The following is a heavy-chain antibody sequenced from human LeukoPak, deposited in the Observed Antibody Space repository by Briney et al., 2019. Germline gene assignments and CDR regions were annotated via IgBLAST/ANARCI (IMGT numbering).Heavy chain of an antibody. J-gene: IGHJ4*02. V-gene: IGHV4-30-4*08. CDR3: ARSTYDFWSASIFDY. CDR1: GGSISSGDYY. D-gene: IGHD3-3*01. Sequence: SQTLSLTCTVSGGSISSGDYYWSWIRQPPGKGLEWIGYIYYSGSTYYNPSPKSRVTISVDTSKNQFSLKLSSVTAADTAVYYCARSTYDFWSASIFDYWGQGTLVTVSS. CDR2: IYYSGST.